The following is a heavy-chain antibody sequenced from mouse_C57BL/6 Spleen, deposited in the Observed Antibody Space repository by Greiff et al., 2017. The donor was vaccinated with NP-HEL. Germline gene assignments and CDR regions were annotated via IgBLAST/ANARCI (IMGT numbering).Heavy chain of an antibody. CDR2: INPNNGGT. CDR1: GYTFTDYN. CDR3: ARYSNYDAWFAY. J-gene: IGHJ3*01. D-gene: IGHD2-5*01. V-gene: IGHV1-22*01. Sequence: EVQLQQSGPELVKPGAPVKMSCKASGYTFTDYNMHWVKQSHGKSLEWIGYINPNNGGTSYNQKFKGKATLTVNKSSSTAYMELRSLTSEDSAVYYCARYSNYDAWFAYWGQGTLVTVSA.